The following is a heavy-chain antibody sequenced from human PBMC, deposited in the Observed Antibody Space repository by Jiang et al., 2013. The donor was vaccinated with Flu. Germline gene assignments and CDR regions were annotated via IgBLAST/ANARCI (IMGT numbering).Heavy chain of an antibody. CDR3: ARGGILYYYYYYMDV. D-gene: IGHD3-10*01. J-gene: IGHJ6*03. V-gene: IGHV3-21*01. CDR1: GFTFSSYS. CDR2: ISSSSSYI. Sequence: PGGSLRLSCAASGFTFSSYSMNWVRQAPGKGLEWVSSISSSSSYIYYADSVKGRFTISRDNAKNSLYLQMNSLRAEDTAVYYCARGGILYYYYYYMDVWGKGTTVTVSS.